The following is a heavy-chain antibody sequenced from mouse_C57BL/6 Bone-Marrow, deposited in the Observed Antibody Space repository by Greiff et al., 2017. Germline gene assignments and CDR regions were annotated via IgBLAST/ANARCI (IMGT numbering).Heavy chain of an antibody. Sequence: VKLMESGAELVKPGASVKMSCKASGYTFTSYGISWVKQRTGQGLEWIGEIYPRSGNTYYNEKFKGKATLTADKSSSTAYMELRSLTSEDSAVYFCARAFGYGTWFAYWGQGTLVTVSA. CDR1: GYTFTSYG. V-gene: IGHV1-81*01. CDR3: ARAFGYGTWFAY. D-gene: IGHD2-2*01. CDR2: IYPRSGNT. J-gene: IGHJ3*01.